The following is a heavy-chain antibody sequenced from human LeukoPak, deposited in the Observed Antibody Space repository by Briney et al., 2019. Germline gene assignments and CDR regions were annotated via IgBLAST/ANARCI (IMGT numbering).Heavy chain of an antibody. D-gene: IGHD3-10*01. Sequence: SETLSLTCSVSGGSIGSNTYFWGWIRQPPGKGLEWIGSIYYSGNTYYNPSLKSRVAISVDTSKNQFSLKLNSVTAADTAVYYCARCGSGSYVPFDYWGQGTLVTVSS. V-gene: IGHV4-39*01. CDR1: GGSIGSNTYF. CDR3: ARCGSGSYVPFDY. CDR2: IYYSGNT. J-gene: IGHJ4*02.